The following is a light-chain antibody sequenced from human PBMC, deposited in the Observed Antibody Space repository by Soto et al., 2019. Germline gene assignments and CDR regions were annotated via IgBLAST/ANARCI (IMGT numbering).Light chain of an antibody. V-gene: IGLV7-46*01. CDR1: TGAVTSGHY. J-gene: IGLJ2*01. CDR3: LLSYSGLRV. CDR2: ETT. Sequence: QAVVTQEPSLTVSPGGRVTLTCGCSTGAVTSGHYPYWFQQKPGQAPRTLIYETTNRHSWAPARFSGSLLGGKAALTLSGAQPEDEADYLCLLSYSGLRVFGGGTKLTVL.